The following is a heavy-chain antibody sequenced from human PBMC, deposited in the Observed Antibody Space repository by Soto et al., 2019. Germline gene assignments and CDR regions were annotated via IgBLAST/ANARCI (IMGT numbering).Heavy chain of an antibody. D-gene: IGHD3-22*01. V-gene: IGHV3-74*01. CDR2: INTDGSNT. Sequence: GGSLRLSCAASGLTFNRYWMHWVRHAPGKGLVWVSHINTDGSNTNYADSVKGRFTISRDNAKDTLYLQMNSLRAEDTAVYYCAKDPTRRHYDDSSGYYYGDYWGQGALVTVSS. CDR3: AKDPTRRHYDDSSGYYYGDY. CDR1: GLTFNRYW. J-gene: IGHJ4*02.